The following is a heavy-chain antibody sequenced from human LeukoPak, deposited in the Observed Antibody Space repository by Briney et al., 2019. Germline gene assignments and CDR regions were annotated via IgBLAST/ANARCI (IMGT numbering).Heavy chain of an antibody. V-gene: IGHV4-39*01. CDR2: IYYSGST. CDR3: ARRRRYYDY. J-gene: IGHJ4*02. CDR1: GGSISSSSYY. Sequence: SETLSLTCTVSGGSISSSSYYWGWIRQPPGKGLEWIGSIYYSGSTYYNPSLKSRVTISVDTSKNQFSLKLSSVTAADTAVYYCARRRRYYDYWGQGTLSPSPQ. D-gene: IGHD3-10*01.